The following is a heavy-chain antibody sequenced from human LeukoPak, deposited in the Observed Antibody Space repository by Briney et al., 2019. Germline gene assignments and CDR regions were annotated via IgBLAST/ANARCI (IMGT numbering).Heavy chain of an antibody. CDR2: INHSGST. CDR3: ARGRYYYGSGSYRKSFCFDY. V-gene: IGHV4-39*07. CDR1: GGSISSSFYH. Sequence: SETLSLTCTVSGGSISSSFYHWGWLRQPPGKGLEWIGEINHSGSTNYNPSLKSRVTISVDTSKNQFSLKLSSVTAADTAVYYCARGRYYYGSGSYRKSFCFDYWGQGTLVTVSS. J-gene: IGHJ4*02. D-gene: IGHD3-10*01.